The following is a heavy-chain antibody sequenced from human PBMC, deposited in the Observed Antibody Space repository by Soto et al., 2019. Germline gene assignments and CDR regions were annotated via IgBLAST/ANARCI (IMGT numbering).Heavy chain of an antibody. V-gene: IGHV1-18*04. J-gene: IGHJ4*02. CDR1: GYNFLNYG. D-gene: IGHD2-8*01. CDR2: ISVYHDNT. CDR3: ARENGGASKAMLY. Sequence: ASVKVSCKTSGYNFLNYGMNGVRQAPGQGPEWMGWISVYHDNTIYAQNFQGRVTMTTDTSTSIAYMELTSLRSDDTGVYYCARENGGASKAMLYWGQGTLVTVSS.